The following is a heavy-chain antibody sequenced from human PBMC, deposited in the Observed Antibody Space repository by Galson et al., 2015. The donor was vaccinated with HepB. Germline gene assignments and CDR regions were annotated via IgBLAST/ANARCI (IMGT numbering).Heavy chain of an antibody. CDR1: GFTFSSYS. V-gene: IGHV3-48*01. CDR3: ASVGEVPAGGGYYYYYGMDV. CDR2: ISSSSSTI. D-gene: IGHD2-2*01. Sequence: SLRLSCAASGFTFSSYSMNWVRQAPGKGLEWVSYISSSSSTIYYADSVKGRFTISRDNAKNSLYLQMNSLRAEDTAVYYCASVGEVPAGGGYYYYYGMDVWGQGTTVTVSS. J-gene: IGHJ6*02.